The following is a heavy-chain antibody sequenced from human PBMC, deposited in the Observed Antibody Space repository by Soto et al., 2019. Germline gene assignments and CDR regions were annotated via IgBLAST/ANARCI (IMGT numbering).Heavy chain of an antibody. CDR3: ARDYGDYREGPDY. J-gene: IGHJ4*02. Sequence: GASVKVSCKASGYTFTGYFMHWVRQAPGQGLEWMGWINPNSGGTNFAQKFQGRVTMTRDTSISTAYVELSRLRSDDTAVYYCARDYGDYREGPDYWGQGTLVTVSS. CDR1: GYTFTGYF. V-gene: IGHV1-2*02. CDR2: INPNSGGT. D-gene: IGHD4-17*01.